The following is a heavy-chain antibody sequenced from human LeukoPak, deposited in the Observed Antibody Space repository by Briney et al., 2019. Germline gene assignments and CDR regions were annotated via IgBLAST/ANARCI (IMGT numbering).Heavy chain of an antibody. J-gene: IGHJ4*02. D-gene: IGHD3-22*01. V-gene: IGHV3-30*02. CDR3: APTEDPYYSDSSGYYYGY. Sequence: GGSLRLSCAASGFTFSSYGMHWVRQARGKGLEWVAFIRYDGSNKYYADSVKGRFTISRDNSKNTLYLQMNSLRAEDTAVYYCAPTEDPYYSDSSGYYYGYWGQGTLVTVSS. CDR1: GFTFSSYG. CDR2: IRYDGSNK.